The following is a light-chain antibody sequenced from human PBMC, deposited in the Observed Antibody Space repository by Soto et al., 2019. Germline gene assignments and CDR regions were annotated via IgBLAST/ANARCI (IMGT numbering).Light chain of an antibody. CDR3: SSYAGGNEV. CDR2: EVN. CDR1: SSDVGGYNY. J-gene: IGLJ1*01. V-gene: IGLV2-8*01. Sequence: QSALTQPPSASGSPGQSVTISCTGTSSDVGGYNYVSWYQQHPDKAPKLMIFEVNKRPSGVPDRFSGSKSGNTASLIVSGLQAEDEADYYCSSYAGGNEVFGTGTKLTVL.